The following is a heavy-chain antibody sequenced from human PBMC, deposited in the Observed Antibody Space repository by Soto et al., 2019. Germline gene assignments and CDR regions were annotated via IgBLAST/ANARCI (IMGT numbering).Heavy chain of an antibody. CDR3: ARGVAYCDILTGKYHTPLFDC. Sequence: SETLSLTCTVSGGSISSYYWSWIRQPPGKGLEWIGYIYYSGSTNYNPSLKSRVTISVDTSKNQFSLKLSSVTAADTAVYYCARGVAYCDILTGKYHTPLFDCWGQGTLVTVSS. V-gene: IGHV4-59*01. CDR1: GGSISSYY. J-gene: IGHJ4*02. D-gene: IGHD3-9*01. CDR2: IYYSGST.